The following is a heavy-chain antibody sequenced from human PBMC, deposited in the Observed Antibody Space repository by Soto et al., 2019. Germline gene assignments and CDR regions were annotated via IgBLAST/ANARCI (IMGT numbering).Heavy chain of an antibody. Sequence: EVQLVESGGGLVQPGGSLRLSCAGSALTASKNYMSWVRQPPGKGLEWVSVIYSGGTTYYADSVKDRFSISRDNSKSTRYLQIDNLRAGDTSVYYCAVGGSGSDWDYYGMDVWGQGTTVTVSS. V-gene: IGHV3-66*01. D-gene: IGHD3-10*01. CDR2: IYSGGTT. CDR3: AVGGSGSDWDYYGMDV. CDR1: ALTASKNY. J-gene: IGHJ6*02.